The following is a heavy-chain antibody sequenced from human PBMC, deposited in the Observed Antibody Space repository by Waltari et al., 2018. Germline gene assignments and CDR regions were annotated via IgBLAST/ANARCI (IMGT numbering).Heavy chain of an antibody. CDR1: GYTFTAYP. D-gene: IGHD1-1*01. Sequence: EVQLVQSGAEVKEPGATVKIPCKDFGYTFTAYPIPWVQQAPGNGPEWMGLVDPEDGETIYSEKFQGRVTITADTSTDTVYMELSSLSSEDTAMFYCATNRLGHVSGTAPGAFNIWGQGTKVTVSS. CDR2: VDPEDGET. CDR3: ATNRLGHVSGTAPGAFNI. V-gene: IGHV1-69-2*01. J-gene: IGHJ3*02.